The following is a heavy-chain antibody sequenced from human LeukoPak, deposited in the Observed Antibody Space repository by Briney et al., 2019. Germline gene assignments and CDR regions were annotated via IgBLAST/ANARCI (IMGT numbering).Heavy chain of an antibody. Sequence: SVKVSCKASGGTFSSYAISWGRQAPGQGLEWMGRIIPIFGTANYAQKFQGRVTITADKSTSTAYMELSSLRSEDTAGYYCDCATQDSAVMRFDVWGKGTTVTVSS. D-gene: IGHD2-15*01. CDR1: GGTFSSYA. V-gene: IGHV1-69*06. CDR2: IIPIFGTA. CDR3: DCATQDSAVMRFDV. J-gene: IGHJ6*04.